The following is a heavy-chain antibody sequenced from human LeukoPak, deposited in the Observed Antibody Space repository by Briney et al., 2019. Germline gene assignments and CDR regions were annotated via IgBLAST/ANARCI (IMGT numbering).Heavy chain of an antibody. D-gene: IGHD5-18*01. CDR1: GYSFTNYW. V-gene: IGHV5-51*01. CDR3: ARLDVDTAMVTRYYYYYYGMDV. CDR2: IYPGDSDT. Sequence: GESLKISCKGSGYSFTNYWIGWVRQMPGKGLEWMGIIYPGDSDTRYSPSFQGQVTISADKSISTAYLQWSSLKASDTAMYYCARLDVDTAMVTRYYYYYYGMDVWGQGTTVTVSS. J-gene: IGHJ6*02.